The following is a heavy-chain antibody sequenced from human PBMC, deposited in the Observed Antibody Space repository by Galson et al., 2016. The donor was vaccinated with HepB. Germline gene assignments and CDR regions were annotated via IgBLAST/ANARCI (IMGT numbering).Heavy chain of an antibody. V-gene: IGHV3-23*01. CDR2: ISGNGAP. CDR3: ASDRGFYSSTWD. CDR1: GFTFSSYA. Sequence: SLRLSCAAPGFTFSSYAMSWVRQAPGKGLEWVSRISGNGAPYYVDSMKGRFTISRDNSKDTLYLQMISLRAEDTAVYYCASDRGFYSSTWDWGQGTLVTVSS. D-gene: IGHD2-2*01. J-gene: IGHJ4*02.